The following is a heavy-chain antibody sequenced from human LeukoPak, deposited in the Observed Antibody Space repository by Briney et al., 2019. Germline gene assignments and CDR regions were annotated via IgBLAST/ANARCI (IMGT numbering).Heavy chain of an antibody. D-gene: IGHD3-10*01. CDR2: FDPEDGET. CDR3: ATYYGSGKTNWFDP. J-gene: IGHJ5*02. V-gene: IGHV1-24*01. CDR1: GYTLTELS. Sequence: APVKVSCKVSGYTLTELSMHWVRQAPGKGLEWMGGFDPEDGETIYAQKFQGRVTMTEDTSTDTAYMELSSLRSEDTAVYYCATYYGSGKTNWFDPWGQGTLVTVSS.